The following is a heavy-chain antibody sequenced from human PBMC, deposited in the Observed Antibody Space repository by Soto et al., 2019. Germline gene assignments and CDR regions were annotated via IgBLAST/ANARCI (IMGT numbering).Heavy chain of an antibody. V-gene: IGHV4-34*01. CDR3: ARDPRYYDFWSGYDSDYYYYGMDV. D-gene: IGHD3-3*01. CDR1: GGSFSGYY. CDR2: INHSGST. J-gene: IGHJ6*02. Sequence: ETLSLTCAVYGGSFSGYYWSWIRQPPGKGLEWIGEINHSGSTHYNPSLKSRVTISVDTSKNQFSLKLSSVTAADTAVYYCARDPRYYDFWSGYDSDYYYYGMDVWGQGTTVTVSS.